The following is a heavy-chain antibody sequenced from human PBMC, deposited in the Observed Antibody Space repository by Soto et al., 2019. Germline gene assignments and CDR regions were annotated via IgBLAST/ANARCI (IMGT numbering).Heavy chain of an antibody. Sequence: QAQLVQSGVEMKNVGASVKVSCKASGCTFTSYGISWVRQAPGQGLEWMGWISGFNDDTNHAQKFQGRVTVTKDTSTSPAYMALRSLKSDDTAVYYCARSGSYYPARNWFGPWGQGTVVTVSS. J-gene: IGHJ5*02. CDR1: GCTFTSYG. CDR2: ISGFNDDT. D-gene: IGHD3-10*01. V-gene: IGHV1-18*01. CDR3: ARSGSYYPARNWFGP.